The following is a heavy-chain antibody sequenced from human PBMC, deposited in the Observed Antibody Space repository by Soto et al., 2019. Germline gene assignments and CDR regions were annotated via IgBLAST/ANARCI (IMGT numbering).Heavy chain of an antibody. CDR2: IIPIFGTA. Sequence: AVEVSSKASGATFSRYAISWVRQAPGQGLEWMGGIIPIFGTANYAQKCQGSGTSTADKSTSTGNMELSSLRSEDTAVSYCARAGILLRTVNYYFDYWGQGTLVTVSS. D-gene: IGHD3-22*01. CDR3: ARAGILLRTVNYYFDY. CDR1: GATFSRYA. V-gene: IGHV1-69*06. J-gene: IGHJ4*02.